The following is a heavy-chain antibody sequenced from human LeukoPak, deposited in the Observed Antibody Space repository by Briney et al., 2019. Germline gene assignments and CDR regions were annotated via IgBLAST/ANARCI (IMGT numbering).Heavy chain of an antibody. D-gene: IGHD3-16*02. CDR2: IYTSGST. Sequence: SQTLSLTCTVSGGSISSGSYYWSWIRQPAGKGLEWIGRIYTSGSTNYNPSLKSRVTISVDTSKNQFSLKLSSVTAADTAVYYCARGVWGSYRYYWYFDLWGRGTLVTVSS. V-gene: IGHV4-61*02. CDR3: ARGVWGSYRYYWYFDL. J-gene: IGHJ2*01. CDR1: GGSISSGSYY.